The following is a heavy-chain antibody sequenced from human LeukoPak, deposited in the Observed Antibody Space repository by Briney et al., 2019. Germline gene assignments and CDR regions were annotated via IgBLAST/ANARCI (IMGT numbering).Heavy chain of an antibody. Sequence: SETPSLTCTVSGASVSSYYWTWIRQPPGKGLEWIGYIHYSGSTRYNPSLQSRVTISLDTSRTQFSLRLNSVSAADTAVYYCARDPGGSRGWFDYWGQGDLVTVSS. CDR3: ARDPGGSRGWFDY. V-gene: IGHV4-59*02. CDR1: GASVSSYY. CDR2: IHYSGST. J-gene: IGHJ4*02. D-gene: IGHD6-19*01.